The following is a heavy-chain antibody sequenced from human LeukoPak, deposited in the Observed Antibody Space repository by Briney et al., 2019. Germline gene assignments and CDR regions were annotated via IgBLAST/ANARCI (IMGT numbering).Heavy chain of an antibody. CDR1: GFTFSSYT. J-gene: IGHJ6*01. CDR3: ARGSEGYCSGGGCYYGMDV. V-gene: IGHV3-21*01. CDR2: ISSSSSYI. D-gene: IGHD2-15*01. Sequence: GGSLRLSCAASGFTFSSYTMNWVRQAPGKGLEWVSHISSSSSYIYYADSVKGRFTISRDNAENSLYLQMNSLRAEDTAVHYCARGSEGYCSGGGCYYGMDVWGQGTTVTVSS.